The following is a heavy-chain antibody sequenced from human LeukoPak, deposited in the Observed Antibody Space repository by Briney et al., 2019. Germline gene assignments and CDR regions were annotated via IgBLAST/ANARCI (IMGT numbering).Heavy chain of an antibody. J-gene: IGHJ4*02. CDR1: GDSISSYY. V-gene: IGHV4-59*01. Sequence: PSETLSLTCTVSGDSISSYYWSWIRQPPGKGLEWIGYIYYRGSTTYNPSLKSRVTISVDTSKNQFSLKLVSVTAADTAVYYCARGGGYSSGLDYWGQGTLVTVPS. D-gene: IGHD6-19*01. CDR3: ARGGGYSSGLDY. CDR2: IYYRGST.